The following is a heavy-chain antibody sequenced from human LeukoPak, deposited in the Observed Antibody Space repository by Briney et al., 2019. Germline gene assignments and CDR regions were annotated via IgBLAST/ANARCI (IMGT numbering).Heavy chain of an antibody. CDR1: GSPFEDLF. D-gene: IGHD3-10*01. CDR2: FNYDISET. CDR3: ATSRNLFGELYNGVDV. Sequence: GASVKVSCRVSGSPFEDLFIHWVRQGPGKGLEWMGGFNYDISETIYAQTFQGRVTMTEDTATDTAFMEMNSLRSEDTAIYYCATSRNLFGELYNGVDVWGQGTTVTVSS. V-gene: IGHV1-24*01. J-gene: IGHJ6*02.